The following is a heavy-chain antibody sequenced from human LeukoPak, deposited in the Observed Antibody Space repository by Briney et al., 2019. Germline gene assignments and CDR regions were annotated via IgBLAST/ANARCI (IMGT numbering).Heavy chain of an antibody. CDR3: ARQETSSYNGAFDI. Sequence: GGSLRLSCAASGFTFSYYGLSWVRQAPGKGLEWVANIKKDGSEKYYVDSVKGRFTISRDNAKNSLYLQMNGLRADDTAVYHCARQETSSYNGAFDIWGQGTMVTVSS. D-gene: IGHD1-26*01. CDR1: GFTFSYYG. J-gene: IGHJ3*02. CDR2: IKKDGSEK. V-gene: IGHV3-7*01.